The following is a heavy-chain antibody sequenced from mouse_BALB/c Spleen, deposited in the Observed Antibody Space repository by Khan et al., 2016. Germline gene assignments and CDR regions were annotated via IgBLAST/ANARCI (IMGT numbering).Heavy chain of an antibody. CDR1: GYTITDYV. CDR3: ARGLYDGYY. Sequence: QVQLQQSGPELVKPGASVKMSCKAAGYTITDYVITWVKQRTGQGLEWIGEIFPGSGSTYYHEKFKGKATLTADKSTITVYMQVSSLTSEDSAVYFVARGLYDGYYWGQGTTLTVSS. CDR2: IFPGSGST. D-gene: IGHD2-3*01. V-gene: IGHV1-77*01. J-gene: IGHJ2*01.